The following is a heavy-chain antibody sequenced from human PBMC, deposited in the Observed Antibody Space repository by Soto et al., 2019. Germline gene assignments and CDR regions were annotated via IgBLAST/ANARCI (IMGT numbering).Heavy chain of an antibody. D-gene: IGHD3-10*01. CDR1: GYTFTDHG. J-gene: IGHJ4*02. Sequence: QVQLVQSGPEVKKPGASVTVSCKTSGYTFTDHGIDWVRQAPGQGLEWVGWVSSYNGNTNYAYNLKDRVIMTTDASPRTAYMELRGLRSDDTAVYYCAREVEGSYSPADFWGQGTPVTVSS. V-gene: IGHV1-18*01. CDR2: VSSYNGNT. CDR3: AREVEGSYSPADF.